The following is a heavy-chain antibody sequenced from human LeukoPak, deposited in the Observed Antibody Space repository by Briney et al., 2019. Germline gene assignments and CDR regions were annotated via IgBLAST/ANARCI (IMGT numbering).Heavy chain of an antibody. CDR3: ARDMWGYVRYYFDY. V-gene: IGHV3-23*01. CDR1: GFTFSSYA. J-gene: IGHJ4*02. Sequence: GGSLRLSCAASGFTFSSYAMSWVRQAPGKGLEWVSAISGSGGSTYYADSVKGRFTISRDNAKNSLYLQMNSLRAEDTAVYYCARDMWGYVRYYFDYWGQGTLVTVSS. D-gene: IGHD3-16*01. CDR2: ISGSGGST.